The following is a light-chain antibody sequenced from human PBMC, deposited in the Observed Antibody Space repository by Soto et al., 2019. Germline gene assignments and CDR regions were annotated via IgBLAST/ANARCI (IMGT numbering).Light chain of an antibody. V-gene: IGKV1-39*01. CDR3: QQSHNTPYT. Sequence: EIQMTQSPSSLSASFGDRGTLTCRASQNIYTYLNWYQQKPGTAPKLLIYVASSLNSGAPSRFSGSGSGTDFTLTISSLQPEDFATYYCQQSHNTPYTVGQGTKVDIK. CDR1: QNIYTY. CDR2: VAS. J-gene: IGKJ2*01.